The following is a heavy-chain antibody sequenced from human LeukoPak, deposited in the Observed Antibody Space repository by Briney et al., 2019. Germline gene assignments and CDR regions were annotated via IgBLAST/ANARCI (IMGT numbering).Heavy chain of an antibody. D-gene: IGHD3-10*01. CDR2: IYYSGST. Sequence: SETLSLTCTVSGGSISSYYWSWIRQPPGKGLEWIGYIYYSGSTNYNPSLKSRVTISVDTSKNQFSLKLSSVTAADTAVYYCASNERFGELSAPFDYWGQGTLVTVSS. CDR1: GGSISSYY. V-gene: IGHV4-59*08. CDR3: ASNERFGELSAPFDY. J-gene: IGHJ4*02.